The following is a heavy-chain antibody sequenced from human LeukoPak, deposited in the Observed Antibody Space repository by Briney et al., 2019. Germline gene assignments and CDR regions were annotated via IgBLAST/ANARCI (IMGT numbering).Heavy chain of an antibody. J-gene: IGHJ4*02. CDR2: LSLISGSI. CDR1: GFTFADYA. V-gene: IGHV3-9*01. D-gene: IGHD1-1*01. CDR3: AKGYSKDYDY. Sequence: PGGSLRLSCAASGFTFADYAMHWVRPAPGKGLEWVSGLSLISGSICYADSVKGRFTLSRDNANNSLYLQMKSLRAEDASLYECAKGYSKDYDYWGQGTLVTV.